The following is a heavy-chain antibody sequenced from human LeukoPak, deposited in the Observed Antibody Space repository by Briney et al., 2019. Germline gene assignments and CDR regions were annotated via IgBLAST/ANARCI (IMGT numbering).Heavy chain of an antibody. Sequence: KSSETLSLTCAVYGGSFSGYYWSWIRQPPGKGLEWIGEINHSGSTNYNPSLKSRVTISVDTSKNQFSLKLSSVTAAGTAVYYCARARRFLEWLSIGNWFDPWGQGTLVTVSS. V-gene: IGHV4-34*01. CDR2: INHSGST. J-gene: IGHJ5*02. CDR3: ARARRFLEWLSIGNWFDP. CDR1: GGSFSGYY. D-gene: IGHD3-3*01.